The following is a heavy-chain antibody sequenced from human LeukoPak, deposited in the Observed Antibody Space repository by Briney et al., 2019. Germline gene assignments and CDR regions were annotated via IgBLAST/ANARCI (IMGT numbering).Heavy chain of an antibody. V-gene: IGHV3-30*02. J-gene: IGHJ4*02. CDR1: GFTFSSYG. D-gene: IGHD2-21*01. CDR3: ASEVVSQFDY. CDR2: IRYDGINK. Sequence: PGGSLKLSCAASGFTFSSYGMHWVRQAPGKGLEWVAFIRYDGINKYYPDSVKGRFTISRDNSKNTLYLQMSSLRAEDTAVYYCASEVVSQFDYWGQGPLVPVSS.